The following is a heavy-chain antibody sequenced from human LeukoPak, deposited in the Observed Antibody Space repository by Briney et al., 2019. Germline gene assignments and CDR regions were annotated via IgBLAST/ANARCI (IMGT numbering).Heavy chain of an antibody. CDR3: AKEDRSSWGGFDY. D-gene: IGHD6-6*01. Sequence: GGSLRLSCAASGFTFDDYAMHWVRQAPGKGLEWVSLISWDGGSTYYADSVKGRFTISRDNSKNSLYLQMNSLRAEDTALYYCAKEDRSSWGGFDYWGQGTLVTVSS. V-gene: IGHV3-43D*03. J-gene: IGHJ4*02. CDR2: ISWDGGST. CDR1: GFTFDDYA.